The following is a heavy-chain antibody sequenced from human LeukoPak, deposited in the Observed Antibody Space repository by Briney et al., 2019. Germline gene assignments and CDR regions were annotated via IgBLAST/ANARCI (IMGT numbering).Heavy chain of an antibody. Sequence: SETLSLTCAVSGGSISSSNWWSWVRQPPGKGLEWIGEIYHSGSTNYNPSLKSRVTISVDKSKNQFSLKLSSVTAADTAVYYCARHGVTMVRGVIIGGGFDPWGQGTLVTVSS. CDR1: GGSISSSNW. V-gene: IGHV4-4*02. D-gene: IGHD3-10*01. CDR3: ARHGVTMVRGVIIGGGFDP. CDR2: IYHSGST. J-gene: IGHJ5*02.